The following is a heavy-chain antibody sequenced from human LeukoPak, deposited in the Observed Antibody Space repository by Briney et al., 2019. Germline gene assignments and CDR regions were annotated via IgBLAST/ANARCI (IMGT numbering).Heavy chain of an antibody. V-gene: IGHV3-23*01. CDR2: ISSSGGDT. CDR3: ARDSTVTRHNWFDP. Sequence: GGSLRLSCAASGFTLSSYAMSWVRQAPGKGLEWVSAISSSGGDTYYADSVKGRFTMSRDMAKDTLYLQMNSLRAEDTAVYYCARDSTVTRHNWFDPWGQGTLVTVSS. CDR1: GFTLSSYA. J-gene: IGHJ5*02. D-gene: IGHD4-17*01.